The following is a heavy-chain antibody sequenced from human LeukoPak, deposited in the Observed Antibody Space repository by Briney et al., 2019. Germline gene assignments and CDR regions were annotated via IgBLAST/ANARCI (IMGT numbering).Heavy chain of an antibody. CDR3: AKDLIPTKIVGATGVDY. CDR2: ISSSGAGT. V-gene: IGHV3-23*01. CDR1: GFTFSSYA. Sequence: PGGSLRLSCAASGFTFSSYAMSWVRQAPGKGLEWVSAISSSGAGTYYADSVQGRFTISRDKSKNTLSLQMNSLRAEDTAVYYCAKDLIPTKIVGATGVDYWGQGTLVTVSS. D-gene: IGHD1-26*01. J-gene: IGHJ4*02.